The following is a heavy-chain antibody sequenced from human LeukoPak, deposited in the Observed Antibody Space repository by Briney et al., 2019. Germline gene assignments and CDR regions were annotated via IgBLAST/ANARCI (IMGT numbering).Heavy chain of an antibody. J-gene: IGHJ6*03. CDR1: GGSISSYY. Sequence: PSETLSLTCTVSGGSISSYYWSWIRQPAGKGLEWIGRIYTSGSTNYNPSLKSRVTMSVDTSKNQFSLKLSSVTAADTAVYYCARDANPLGSCSRTSCYKYCYYYMDVWGKGTTVTVSS. D-gene: IGHD2-2*02. V-gene: IGHV4-4*07. CDR2: IYTSGST. CDR3: ARDANPLGSCSRTSCYKYCYYYMDV.